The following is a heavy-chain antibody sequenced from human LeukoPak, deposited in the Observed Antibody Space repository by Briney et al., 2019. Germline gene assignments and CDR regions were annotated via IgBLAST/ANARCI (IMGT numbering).Heavy chain of an antibody. J-gene: IGHJ6*03. CDR3: AREPYYYYYYMDV. CDR1: GFTVRSVW. V-gene: IGHV3-7*01. Sequence: PGGSLRLSCAASGFTVRSVWMSCVRQAPGKGLEWVANIKQDGSERYYMDSVKGRFTISRDNAKNSLYLRLSSLRAEDTAVYYCAREPYYYYYYMDVWGKGTTVTVSS. CDR2: IKQDGSER.